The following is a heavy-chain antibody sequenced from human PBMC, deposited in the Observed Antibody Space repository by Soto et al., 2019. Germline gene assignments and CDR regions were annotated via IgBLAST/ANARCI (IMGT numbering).Heavy chain of an antibody. CDR2: IYYSGST. V-gene: IGHV4-59*01. D-gene: IGHD3-3*01. J-gene: IGHJ3*02. CDR3: ARSNYDFWSGYSPAGAFDI. CDR1: GGSISSYY. Sequence: PSETLSLTCTVSGGSISSYYWSWIRQPPGKGLEWIGYIYYSGSTNYNPSLKSRVTISVDTSKNQFSLKLSSVTAADTAVYYCARSNYDFWSGYSPAGAFDIWGQGTMVTVSS.